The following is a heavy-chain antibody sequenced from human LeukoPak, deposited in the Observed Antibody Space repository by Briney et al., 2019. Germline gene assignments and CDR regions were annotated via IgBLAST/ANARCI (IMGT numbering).Heavy chain of an antibody. CDR1: GFTVSTYG. CDR3: AKYAGFWSDKGGPDY. Sequence: GGSLRLSCEVSGFTVSTYGMHWVRQAPGKGLEWVSAISGSGGSTYYADSVKGRFTISRDNSKNTLYLQMNSLRAEDTAVYYCAKYAGFWSDKGGPDYWGQGTLVTVSS. D-gene: IGHD3-3*01. J-gene: IGHJ4*02. V-gene: IGHV3-23*01. CDR2: ISGSGGST.